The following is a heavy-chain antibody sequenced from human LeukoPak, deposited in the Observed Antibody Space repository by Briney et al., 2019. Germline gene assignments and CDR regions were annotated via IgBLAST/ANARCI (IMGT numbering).Heavy chain of an antibody. Sequence: PGGSLRLSCAASGFTFNDYYMSWIRQAPGKGLEWVSYISSSGSTIYYADSVKGRFTISRDNAKNSLYLQMNSLRAEDTAVYYCARDHAYYYDSSGYYGYDYWGQGTLVTVSS. CDR1: GFTFNDYY. V-gene: IGHV3-11*01. CDR3: ARDHAYYYDSSGYYGYDY. J-gene: IGHJ4*02. D-gene: IGHD3-22*01. CDR2: ISSSGSTI.